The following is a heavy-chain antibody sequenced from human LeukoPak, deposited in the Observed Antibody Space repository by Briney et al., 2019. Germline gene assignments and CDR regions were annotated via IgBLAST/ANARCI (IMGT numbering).Heavy chain of an antibody. V-gene: IGHV3-NL1*01. CDR1: GFTFSSYG. Sequence: GRSLRLSCAASGFTFSSYGMHWVRQAPGKGLEWVSLIYNDGTRTYYADSVKGRFTISRDNSKNTPFLQMNSLRAEDTALYYCASAVSTIKDGYNPWRTLDYWGRGTLVTVSS. CDR2: IYNDGTRT. J-gene: IGHJ4*02. CDR3: ASAVSTIKDGYNPWRTLDY. D-gene: IGHD5-24*01.